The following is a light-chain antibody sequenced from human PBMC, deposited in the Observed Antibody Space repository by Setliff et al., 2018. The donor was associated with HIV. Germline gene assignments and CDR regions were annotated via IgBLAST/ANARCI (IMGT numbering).Light chain of an antibody. CDR1: SSDVGGYNY. J-gene: IGLJ1*01. V-gene: IGLV2-14*01. Sequence: QSALAQPASVSGSPGQLITISCTGTSSDVGGYNYVSWYQQHPGKAPKLIIYEVRNRPSGVSNRFSGSKSGNTASLTISGLQAEDEADYYCSSYAITNTLPFGTGTKVTVL. CDR2: EVR. CDR3: SSYAITNTLP.